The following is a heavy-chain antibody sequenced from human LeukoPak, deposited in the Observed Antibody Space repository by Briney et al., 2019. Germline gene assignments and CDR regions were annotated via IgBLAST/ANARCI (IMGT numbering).Heavy chain of an antibody. CDR1: GYTFSNFW. D-gene: IGHD1-26*01. CDR3: ARLADTTS. J-gene: IGHJ5*02. V-gene: IGHV5-51*01. CDR2: IYPGDSDT. Sequence: GESLKTSCKGSGYTFSNFWIAWVRQMPGKGLEWMGSIYPGDSDTRYRPSHQGQVTISADKSTTPAYLQWSSLKASDTAMYFCARLADTTSWGQGTLVTVSS.